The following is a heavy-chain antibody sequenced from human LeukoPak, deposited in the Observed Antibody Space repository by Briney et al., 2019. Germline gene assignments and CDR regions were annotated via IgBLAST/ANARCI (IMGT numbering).Heavy chain of an antibody. J-gene: IGHJ4*02. CDR2: ISPYSGNT. D-gene: IGHD6-13*01. V-gene: IGHV1-18*01. CDR1: GYTFPNYG. Sequence: ASVKVSCKASGYTFPNYGISWVRQAPGQGLGWMGWISPYSGNTDYTERLQGRVTMTTGTSTTTAFMELRSLRSDDTAVYYCARTAGVSAAGSPYYFDYWGQGTLVTVSS. CDR3: ARTAGVSAAGSPYYFDY.